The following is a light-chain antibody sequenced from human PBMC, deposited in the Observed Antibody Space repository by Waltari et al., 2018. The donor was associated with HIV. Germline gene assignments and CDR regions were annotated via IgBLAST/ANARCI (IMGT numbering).Light chain of an antibody. CDR3: SSYTMRDTQI. V-gene: IGLV2-18*02. Sequence: QSALTQPPSVSGSPGQSVPISCTGRSSHLGVFNRVSWYQHSPGTAPKLLIYDVSSRPSGVSTRFSASKSGNTASLTISGLQTEDEAHYYCSSYTMRDTQIFGGGTNLAVL. J-gene: IGLJ2*01. CDR2: DVS. CDR1: SSHLGVFNR.